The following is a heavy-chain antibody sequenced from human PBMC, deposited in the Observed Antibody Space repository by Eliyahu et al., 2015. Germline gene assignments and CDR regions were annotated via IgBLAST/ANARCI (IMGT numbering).Heavy chain of an antibody. CDR2: IYYSGST. CDR1: GGSLSNSNNY. J-gene: IGHJ1*01. V-gene: IGHV4-39*01. D-gene: IGHD1-20*01. CDR3: ARHDQGVLTYFQH. Sequence: QLQLQESGPGLVKPSETLSLTCTVSGGSLSNSNNYWGWIRQPPGKGLEWIGSIYYSGSTYYKPSLRSRVTISVDTSKNQFSLNLSSVTAADTAVYYCARHDQGVLTYFQHWGQGTLVTVSS.